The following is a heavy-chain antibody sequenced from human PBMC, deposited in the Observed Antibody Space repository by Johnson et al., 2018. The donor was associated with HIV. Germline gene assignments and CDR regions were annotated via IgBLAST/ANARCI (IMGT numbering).Heavy chain of an antibody. J-gene: IGHJ3*02. CDR1: GFTLTSYD. Sequence: MQLVESGGGLVQPGGSLRLSCVASGFTLTSYDMHWVRQATGEGLDWISAIGTAGDTLYPGSVKGRFTISRDNAKNSLYLQMNSLSPGDTAVYYCVRGGSDAFDIWGQGTMVTVSS. V-gene: IGHV3-13*01. CDR2: IGTAGDT. CDR3: VRGGSDAFDI. D-gene: IGHD3-10*01.